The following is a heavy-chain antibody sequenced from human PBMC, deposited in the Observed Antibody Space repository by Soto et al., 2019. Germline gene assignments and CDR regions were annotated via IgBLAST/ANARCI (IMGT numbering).Heavy chain of an antibody. Sequence: QVQLVESGGGVVQTGRSLRLSCAASGFTFSSYGMHWVLQAPGKGLEWVAVISYDGSNKYYADSVKGRFTISRDNSNNTLYLQMNSLRAEDTAVYYCAKDPGLPYCSSTRGYSYYYYGMAVWGQGTTVTVSS. CDR1: GFTFSSYG. V-gene: IGHV3-30*18. CDR3: AKDPGLPYCSSTRGYSYYYYGMAV. CDR2: ISYDGSNK. D-gene: IGHD2-2*01. J-gene: IGHJ6*02.